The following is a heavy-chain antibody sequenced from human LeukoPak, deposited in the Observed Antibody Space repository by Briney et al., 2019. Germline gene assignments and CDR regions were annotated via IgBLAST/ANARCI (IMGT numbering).Heavy chain of an antibody. CDR2: IYYRGSA. V-gene: IGHV4-39*07. CDR3: TRKMGVGGTRPFDY. Sequence: SETLSLTCTVSGASISSSSYYWGWIRQPPGKGLEWIGSIYYRGSANYNPSLKSRVTVSIDRSKNQFSLNLTSVTAADTAVCYCTRKMGVGGTRPFDYWGRGTLVTVSS. D-gene: IGHD1-14*01. CDR1: GASISSSSYY. J-gene: IGHJ4*02.